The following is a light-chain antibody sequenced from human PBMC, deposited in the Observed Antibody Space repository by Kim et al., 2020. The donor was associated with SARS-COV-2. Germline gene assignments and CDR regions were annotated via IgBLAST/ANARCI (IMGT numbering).Light chain of an antibody. CDR1: SSNLGYYH. J-gene: IGLJ3*02. V-gene: IGLV1-51*01. Sequence: HKFTISCSRRSSNLGYYHVSWYQKPPDTAPRLLIYDNNKRPSGIPGRFSGSKSGTSATLDITGLQTGDEADYYCGTRDDSLSAVVFGGGTQLTVL. CDR3: GTRDDSLSAVV. CDR2: DNN.